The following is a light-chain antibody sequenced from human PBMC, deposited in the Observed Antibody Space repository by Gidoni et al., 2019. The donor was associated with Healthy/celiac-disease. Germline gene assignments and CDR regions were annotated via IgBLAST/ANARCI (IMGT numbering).Light chain of an antibody. J-gene: IGKJ4*01. V-gene: IGKV1-39*01. CDR1: QLISSY. Sequence: DIQMTQSPSSLSASVGDRVTITCRASQLISSYLNWYQQKPGKAPKLLIYAASSLQSGVPSRFSGSGSGTDFTLTISSLQPEDFATYYCQQSYSTPRTFXGXTKVEIK. CDR2: AAS. CDR3: QQSYSTPRT.